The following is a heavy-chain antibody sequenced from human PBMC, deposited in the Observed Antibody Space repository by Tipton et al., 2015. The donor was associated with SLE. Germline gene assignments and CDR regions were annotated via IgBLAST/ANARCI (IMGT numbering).Heavy chain of an antibody. J-gene: IGHJ3*01. CDR1: GFTFSNYW. D-gene: IGHD1-26*01. V-gene: IGHV3-7*01. CDR3: VREDQESFYVNGAFDV. CDR2: IREDGSEK. Sequence: SLRLSCIVSGFTFSNYWMAWVRQAPGKGLEWVAHIREDGSEKFHVDSVRGRFAISRDNAKNSLYLHMNSLRAEDTAVYYCVREDQESFYVNGAFDVWGQGTLVTVSS.